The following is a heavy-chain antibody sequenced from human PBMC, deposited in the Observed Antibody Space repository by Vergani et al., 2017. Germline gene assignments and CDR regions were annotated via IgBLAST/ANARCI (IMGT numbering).Heavy chain of an antibody. CDR2: ISGSGGST. V-gene: IGHV3-23*01. CDR3: AKEQGYFSSTSCSHYYYYGMDV. CDR1: GFNFSSYA. Sequence: EVQLLESGGGLVQPGGSLRLSCAASGFNFSSYAMSWVRQAPGKGLEWFSAISGSGGSTYYADYVKGRFTISRDNTKKTMYLQMTSLRAEDTAVYYCAKEQGYFSSTSCSHYYYYGMDVWGQGTTVTVSS. D-gene: IGHD2-2*01. J-gene: IGHJ6*02.